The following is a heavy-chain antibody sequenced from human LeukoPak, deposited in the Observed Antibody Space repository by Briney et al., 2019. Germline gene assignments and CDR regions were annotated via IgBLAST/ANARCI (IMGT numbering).Heavy chain of an antibody. CDR3: ARARGEYYYYYMDV. CDR1: GFTVSSNY. CDR2: IYSGGET. Sequence: GGSLRLSCAASGFTVSSNYMSWVRQAPGQGLEWVSIIYSGGETYYADSVKGRFTISRDNSKNTLHLQVNSLRADDTAVYYCARARGEYYYYYMDVWGKGTTVTISS. D-gene: IGHD3-10*01. J-gene: IGHJ6*03. V-gene: IGHV3-53*01.